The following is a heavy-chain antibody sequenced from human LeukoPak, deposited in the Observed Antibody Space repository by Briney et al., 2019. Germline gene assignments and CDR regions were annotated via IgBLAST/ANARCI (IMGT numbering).Heavy chain of an antibody. CDR3: ARDVSVWFGCYYMDV. J-gene: IGHJ6*03. V-gene: IGHV3-21*04. CDR1: GFTFSRYS. D-gene: IGHD3-10*01. CDR2: ISISSNYI. Sequence: PGGSLRLSCAASGFTFSRYSMNWVRQAPGKGLEWVSSISISSNYIYYTDSVKGRFTISRDNAKNSLYLQMNSLRAEDTAVYYCARDVSVWFGCYYMDVWGKGTTVTISS.